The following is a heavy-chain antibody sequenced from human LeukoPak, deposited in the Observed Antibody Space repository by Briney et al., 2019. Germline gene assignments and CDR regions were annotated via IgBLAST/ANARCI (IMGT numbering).Heavy chain of an antibody. CDR2: IIPILGIA. V-gene: IGHV1-69*04. Sequence: GASVKVSCKASGGTFSSYAISWVRQAPGQGLEWMGRIIPILGIANYAQKFQGRVTITADKSTSTAYMELSSLRSDDTAVYYCARVPTAEDNWFDPWGQGTLVTVSS. J-gene: IGHJ5*02. CDR3: ARVPTAEDNWFDP. D-gene: IGHD6-19*01. CDR1: GGTFSSYA.